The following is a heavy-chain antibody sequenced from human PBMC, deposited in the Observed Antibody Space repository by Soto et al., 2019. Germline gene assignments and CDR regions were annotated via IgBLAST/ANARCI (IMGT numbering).Heavy chain of an antibody. D-gene: IGHD2-2*01. Sequence: QVHLVQSGAEVKKPGASVKVSCKASGYTFTAYYMHWVRRAPGEGVEWMGWVNPDSGDTNYAQNLQGRVTMTRDTSINTAYMELRRLKSNDTDVYYCARVALIRSSTGYVPWGQGTLVTVSS. CDR3: ARVALIRSSTGYVP. V-gene: IGHV1-2*02. J-gene: IGHJ4*02. CDR2: VNPDSGDT. CDR1: GYTFTAYY.